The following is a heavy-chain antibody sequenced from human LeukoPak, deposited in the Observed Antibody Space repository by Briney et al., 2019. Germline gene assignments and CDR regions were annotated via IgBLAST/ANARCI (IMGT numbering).Heavy chain of an antibody. CDR2: IYPSGGP. CDR1: GGSFGGQY. CDR3: ARVRIDSGSYYFDY. Sequence: PSETLSLTCAVYGGSFGGQYWSWTRQPPGKGLEWLGEIYPSGGPNYNPSLKSRVTISLDTSKDQFSLRLSSVTAADTAVYYCARVRIDSGSYYFDYWGQGTLVTVSS. J-gene: IGHJ4*02. V-gene: IGHV4-34*01. D-gene: IGHD1-26*01.